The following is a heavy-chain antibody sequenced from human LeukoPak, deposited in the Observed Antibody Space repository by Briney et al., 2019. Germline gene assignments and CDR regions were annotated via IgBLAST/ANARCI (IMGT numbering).Heavy chain of an antibody. CDR2: IYTNGGA. J-gene: IGHJ4*02. CDR1: GGSVTSGNYY. V-gene: IGHV4-61*02. CDR3: AREPPGY. Sequence: SQTLSLTCTVSGGSVTSGNYYWNWIRQPAGKGLEWIVRIYTNGGASYNPSPKSRVTISIDASKNQFSLKLSSVTAADTAVYYCAREPPGYWGQGILVTVSS.